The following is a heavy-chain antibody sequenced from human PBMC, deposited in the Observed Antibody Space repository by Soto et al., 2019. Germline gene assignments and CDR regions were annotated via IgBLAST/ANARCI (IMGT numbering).Heavy chain of an antibody. CDR3: ARGAALAGKLDL. J-gene: IGHJ4*02. V-gene: IGHV3-21*06. CDR1: GFTFTSDS. D-gene: IGHD6-19*01. Sequence: GGSLRLSCEASGFTFTSDSMTWVRQAPGKGLEWVSSISSHGRDIFYADSVKGRFTISRDNAKDSLHLQMNSLTGEDSAVYYCARGAALAGKLDLWGQGTLVTVSS. CDR2: ISSHGRDI.